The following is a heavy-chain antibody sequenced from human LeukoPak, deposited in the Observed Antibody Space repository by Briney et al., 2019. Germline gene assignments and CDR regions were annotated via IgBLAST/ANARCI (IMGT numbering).Heavy chain of an antibody. V-gene: IGHV4-34*01. Sequence: PSETLSLTCAVYGGSFSGYYWSWIRQPPGKGLEWIGEINHSGSTNYNPSLKSRVTISVDTSKNQFSLKLSSLTAADTAVYYCVRGNWFDPWGQGTLVTVSS. CDR2: INHSGST. D-gene: IGHD3-10*01. CDR1: GGSFSGYY. J-gene: IGHJ5*02. CDR3: VRGNWFDP.